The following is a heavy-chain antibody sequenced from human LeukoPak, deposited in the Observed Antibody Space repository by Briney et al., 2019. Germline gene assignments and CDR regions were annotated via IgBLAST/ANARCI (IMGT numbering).Heavy chain of an antibody. CDR2: ISSSSSYI. Sequence: PGGSLRLSCAAPGFTFSSYSMNWVRQAPGKGLEWVSSISSSSSYIYYADSVKGRFTISRDNAKNSLYLQMNSLRAEDTAVYYCARAFESGATSPFDYWGQGTLVTVSS. V-gene: IGHV3-21*01. CDR1: GFTFSSYS. D-gene: IGHD1-26*01. CDR3: ARAFESGATSPFDY. J-gene: IGHJ4*02.